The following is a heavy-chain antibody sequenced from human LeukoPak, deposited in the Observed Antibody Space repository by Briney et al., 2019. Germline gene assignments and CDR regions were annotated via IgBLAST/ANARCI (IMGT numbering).Heavy chain of an antibody. CDR2: IKQDGSEK. Sequence: GGSLRLSCAASGFTFSSYWMSWVRQAPGKGLEWVANIKQDGSEKYYVDSVKCRFTISRDNAKNSLYLQMNSLRAEDTAVYYCARDLPAFYDFWSGYSDYWGQGTLVTVSS. CDR3: ARDLPAFYDFWSGYSDY. CDR1: GFTFSSYW. V-gene: IGHV3-7*01. J-gene: IGHJ4*02. D-gene: IGHD3-3*01.